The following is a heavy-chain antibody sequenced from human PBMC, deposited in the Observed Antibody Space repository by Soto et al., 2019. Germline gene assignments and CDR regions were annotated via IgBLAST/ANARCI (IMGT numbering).Heavy chain of an antibody. V-gene: IGHV6-1*01. CDR3: AGTTSHYWYYMDV. CDR1: GDSVSSNSAA. J-gene: IGHJ6*03. CDR2: TYYRSRWYN. Sequence: PSQTLSLTCAISGDSVSSNSAAWNWIRQSPSRGLEWLGRTYYRSRWYNDYAVSVRSRITVNPDTSRNQFSLQFTSVTPEDTAVYYCAGTTSHYWYYMDVWGKGTTVTVSS. D-gene: IGHD1-7*01.